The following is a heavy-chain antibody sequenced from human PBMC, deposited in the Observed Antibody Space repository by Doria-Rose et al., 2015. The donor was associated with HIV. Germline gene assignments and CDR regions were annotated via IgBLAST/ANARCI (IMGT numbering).Heavy chain of an antibody. J-gene: IGHJ6*02. Sequence: QVQLQESDAGLVKPSETLSLTCAVFGGSFSGYYWSWIRQPPGKGLEWIGEINHSESTIYTTSLKSRVTISSDTSKNLFSRKLSSVTAADTAVYYCARGLLRGGWNDVDYYYGMDVWGQGTTVTVSS. D-gene: IGHD1-1*01. CDR2: INHSEST. V-gene: IGHV4-34*01. CDR1: GGSFSGYY. CDR3: ARGLLRGGWNDVDYYYGMDV.